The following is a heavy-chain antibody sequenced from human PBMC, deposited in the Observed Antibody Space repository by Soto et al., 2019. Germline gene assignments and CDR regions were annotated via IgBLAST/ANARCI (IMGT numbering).Heavy chain of an antibody. J-gene: IGHJ4*02. Sequence: GGSLRLSCTASGFTFNSFWMSWVRQAPGKGLEWVANIKEDGSETYYVDSVEGRFTISRDNAKNSLYLQMHSLRAEDTAVYYCARRGDDFDSWGQGTLVTVSS. D-gene: IGHD4-17*01. CDR3: ARRGDDFDS. CDR2: IKEDGSET. CDR1: GFTFNSFW. V-gene: IGHV3-7*01.